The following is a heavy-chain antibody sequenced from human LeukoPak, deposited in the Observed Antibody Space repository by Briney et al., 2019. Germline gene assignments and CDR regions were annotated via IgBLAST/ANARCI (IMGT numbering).Heavy chain of an antibody. CDR3: ARQYCSSTSCFDAFDI. J-gene: IGHJ3*02. CDR1: GFTFDDYA. V-gene: IGHV3-9*03. CDR2: ISWNRGSI. Sequence: PGRSLRLSCAASGFTFDDYAMHWVRQAPGKGLEWVSGISWNRGSIGYADSVKGRFTISRDNAKNSLYLQMNSLRAEDMALYCCARQYCSSTSCFDAFDIWGQGTMVTVSS. D-gene: IGHD2-2*01.